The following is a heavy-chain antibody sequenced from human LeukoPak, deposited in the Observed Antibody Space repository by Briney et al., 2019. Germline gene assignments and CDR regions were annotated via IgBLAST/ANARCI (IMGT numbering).Heavy chain of an antibody. CDR2: ISSNGGST. CDR1: GFTFSSYA. J-gene: IGHJ3*02. CDR3: ARDRGEWIQLWSDAFDI. V-gene: IGHV3-64*01. Sequence: GGSLRLSCAASGFTFSSYAMHWVRQAPGKGLEYVSAISSNGGSTYYANSVKGRFTISRDNSKNTLYLQMGSLRAEDMAVYYCARDRGEWIQLWSDAFDIWGQGTMVTVSS. D-gene: IGHD5-18*01.